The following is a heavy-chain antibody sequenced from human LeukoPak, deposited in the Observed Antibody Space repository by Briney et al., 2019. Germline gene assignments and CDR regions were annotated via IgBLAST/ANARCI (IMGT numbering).Heavy chain of an antibody. Sequence: GSSVKVSCKASGGTFSSYAISWVRQAPGQGLEWMGRIIPILGIANYAQKFQGRVTITADKSTSTAYMELSSLRSEDTAVYYCARDSYGVGSFDYWGQGTLVTVS. CDR3: ARDSYGVGSFDY. D-gene: IGHD5-18*01. CDR1: GGTFSSYA. CDR2: IIPILGIA. V-gene: IGHV1-69*04. J-gene: IGHJ4*02.